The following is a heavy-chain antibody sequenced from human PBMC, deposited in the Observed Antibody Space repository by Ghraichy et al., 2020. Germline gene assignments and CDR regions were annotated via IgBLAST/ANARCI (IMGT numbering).Heavy chain of an antibody. CDR1: GSTFSRSW. V-gene: IGHV3-74*01. J-gene: IGHJ4*02. D-gene: IGHD1-1*01. Sequence: GGSPRLSCTASGSTFSRSWMHWVRQAPGKGLVWVSRINSDGRLTHYADSVKGRVTISRDNANKTVYLQMNSLRAEDTAVYYCAREGNWNLDYWGQGTQVTVSS. CDR2: INSDGRLT. CDR3: AREGNWNLDY.